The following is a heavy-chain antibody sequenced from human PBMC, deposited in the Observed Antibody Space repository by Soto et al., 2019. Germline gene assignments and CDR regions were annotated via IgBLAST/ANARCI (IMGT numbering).Heavy chain of an antibody. CDR2: ISYDGSNK. V-gene: IGHV3-30*18. D-gene: IGHD4-17*01. CDR1: GFTFSSYG. CDR3: AKDMTGTVTGGLHY. Sequence: QVQLVESGGGVVQPGRSLRLSCAASGFTFSSYGMHWVRQAPGKGLEWVAVISYDGSNKYYADSVKGRFTISRDNSKNTLYLQMNGLRAEDTAVYYCAKDMTGTVTGGLHYWGQGTLVTVSS. J-gene: IGHJ4*02.